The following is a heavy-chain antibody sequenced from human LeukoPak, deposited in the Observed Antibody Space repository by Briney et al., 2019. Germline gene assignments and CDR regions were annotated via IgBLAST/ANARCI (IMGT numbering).Heavy chain of an antibody. CDR3: ARGCSGGSCSSGWFDP. D-gene: IGHD2-15*01. V-gene: IGHV4-4*02. CDR1: GGSISSSNW. Sequence: PSETLSLTCAVSGGSISSSNWWSWVRQPPGKGLEWIGEIYHSGSTNYNPSLKSRVTISVDKSKNQFSLKLSSVTAADTAVYYCARGCSGGSCSSGWFDPWGQGTLVTFSS. CDR2: IYHSGST. J-gene: IGHJ5*02.